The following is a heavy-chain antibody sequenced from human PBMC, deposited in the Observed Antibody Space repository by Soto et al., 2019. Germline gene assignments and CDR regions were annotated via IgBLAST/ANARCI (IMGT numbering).Heavy chain of an antibody. D-gene: IGHD3-22*01. CDR1: RGSISSGGYY. Sequence: QVQLQESGPGLVKPSHPLSLTCTISRGSISSGGYYWSWIRQHPGKGLEWIGYIYYSGSTYYNPSLKSRVTISVDTSKNQFSLKLSSVTAADTAAYYCARERVVVVTSRGGLDYWGQGTLVTVSS. CDR2: IYYSGST. CDR3: ARERVVVVTSRGGLDY. J-gene: IGHJ4*02. V-gene: IGHV4-31*03.